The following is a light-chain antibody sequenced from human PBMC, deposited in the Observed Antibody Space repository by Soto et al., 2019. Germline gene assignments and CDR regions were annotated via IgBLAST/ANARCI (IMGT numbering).Light chain of an antibody. Sequence: EIVLTQSPGTLSLSPGERATLSCRASQSVSSNLLAWYQQKPGQAPRLLIYGASSRATGIPDRFSGSGSGTDFSLTISRLEPEDFAVYYCQQYGSSPQTFGQGTKVEI. CDR2: GAS. CDR3: QQYGSSPQT. J-gene: IGKJ1*01. CDR1: QSVSSNL. V-gene: IGKV3-20*01.